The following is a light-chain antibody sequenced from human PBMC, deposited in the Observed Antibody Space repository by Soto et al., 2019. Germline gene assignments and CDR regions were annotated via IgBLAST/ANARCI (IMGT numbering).Light chain of an antibody. CDR2: GAS. Sequence: EIVLTQSPVTLSLSPGEVATLSCSASQTASSARLAWFQQKPGQAPRLLIYGASSRAPGIPDRFSGSGSETDFTLTITRLESEDFAVYSCHKYGSSPWTFGQGTKVDIK. J-gene: IGKJ1*01. CDR1: QTASSAR. V-gene: IGKV3-20*01. CDR3: HKYGSSPWT.